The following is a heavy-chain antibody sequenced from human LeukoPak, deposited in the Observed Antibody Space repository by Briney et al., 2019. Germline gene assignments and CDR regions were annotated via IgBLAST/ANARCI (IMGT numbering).Heavy chain of an antibody. J-gene: IGHJ4*02. CDR2: ISSSGSTI. Sequence: GGSLRLSCATSGFTFSSHDMNWVRQAPGKGLEWVSYISSSGSTIYYADSAKGRFTISRDNAKNSLYLQMNSLRAEDTAVYYCARVGGSGSYNFDYWGQGTLVTVSS. CDR1: GFTFSSHD. V-gene: IGHV3-48*03. D-gene: IGHD3-10*01. CDR3: ARVGGSGSYNFDY.